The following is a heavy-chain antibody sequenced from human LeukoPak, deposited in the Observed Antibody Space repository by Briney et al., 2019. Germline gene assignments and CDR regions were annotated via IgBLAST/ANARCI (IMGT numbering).Heavy chain of an antibody. CDR1: GGTFSSYA. Sequence: SVKVSCKASGGTFSSYAISWVRQAPGQGLEWMGGIIPIFGTASYAQKFQGRVTITADESTSTAYMELSSLRSEDTAVYYCARSILRGGQLATFDYWGQGTLVTVSS. CDR3: ARSILRGGQLATFDY. J-gene: IGHJ4*02. D-gene: IGHD6-13*01. CDR2: IIPIFGTA. V-gene: IGHV1-69*13.